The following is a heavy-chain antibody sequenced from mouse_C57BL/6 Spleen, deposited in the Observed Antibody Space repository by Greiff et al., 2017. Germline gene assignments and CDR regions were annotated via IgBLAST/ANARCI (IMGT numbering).Heavy chain of an antibody. CDR1: GYTFTDYY. CDR3: ARLTGTGVYYFDY. D-gene: IGHD4-1*01. CDR2: INPNNGGT. V-gene: IGHV1-26*01. Sequence: EVQLQQSGPELVKPGASVKISCKASGYTFTDYYMNWVKPSHGKSLEWIGDINPNNGGTSYNQKFKGKATLTVDKSSSTAYMELRSLTSEDSAVYYCARLTGTGVYYFDYWGQGTTLTVSS. J-gene: IGHJ2*01.